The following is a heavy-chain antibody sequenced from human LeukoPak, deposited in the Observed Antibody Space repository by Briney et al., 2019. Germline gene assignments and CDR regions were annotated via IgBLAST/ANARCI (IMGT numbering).Heavy chain of an antibody. D-gene: IGHD6-13*01. CDR1: GFIFSSYG. Sequence: GGSLRLSCPASGFIFSSYGMHWVRQAPGKGLEWVAFIFSDGSNKYYADSVTGRFTIYRDNPTHTLYLQRNSLRAEDTAVYYCAKEPSIAAAGTNYYDGMDVGGKGTTLTVSS. CDR3: AKEPSIAAAGTNYYDGMDV. V-gene: IGHV3-30*02. CDR2: IFSDGSNK. J-gene: IGHJ6*01.